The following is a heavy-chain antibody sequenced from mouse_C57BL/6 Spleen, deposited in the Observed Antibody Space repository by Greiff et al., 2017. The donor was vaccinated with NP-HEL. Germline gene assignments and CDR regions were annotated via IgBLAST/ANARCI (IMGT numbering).Heavy chain of an antibody. J-gene: IGHJ1*03. V-gene: IGHV1-61*01. CDR3: ARSGLYYYGYFDV. D-gene: IGHD1-1*01. CDR2: IYPSDSET. CDR1: GYTFTSYW. Sequence: VQLQQPGAELVRPGSSVKLSCKASGYTFTSYWMDWVKQRPGQGLEWIGNIYPSDSETHYNQKFKDKATLTVDKSSSTAYMQLSSLTSEDSAVYYCARSGLYYYGYFDVWGTGTTVTVSS.